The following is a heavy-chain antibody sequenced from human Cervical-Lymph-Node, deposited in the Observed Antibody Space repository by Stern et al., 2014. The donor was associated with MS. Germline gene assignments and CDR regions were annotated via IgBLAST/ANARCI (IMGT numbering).Heavy chain of an antibody. D-gene: IGHD3-9*01. CDR2: IIPIFGVT. J-gene: IGHJ6*02. CDR1: GGTFRSYG. V-gene: IGHV1-69*12. Sequence: VQLVQSGAEVKQPGSSVNVSCKASGGTFRSYGFSWVRQAPGQGLEWMGGIIPIFGVTNYEQKYQGRVTIIADESTNIVYMELSSLRSEDTAVYYCARHFDWLLGAEDYGMDVWGQGTTVTVSS. CDR3: ARHFDWLLGAEDYGMDV.